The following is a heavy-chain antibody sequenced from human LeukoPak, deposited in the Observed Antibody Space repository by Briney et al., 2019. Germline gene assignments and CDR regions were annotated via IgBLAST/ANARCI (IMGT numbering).Heavy chain of an antibody. V-gene: IGHV4-59*01. D-gene: IGHD6-13*01. Sequence: SETLSLTCTVSDGSISSYYWSWIRQLPGKGLEWIGYIYYSGSTNYNPSLKSRVTISVDTSKNQFSLKLSSVTAADTAVYYCARDSRDSSSWYLLFDYWGQGTLVTVSS. CDR1: DGSISSYY. CDR2: IYYSGST. CDR3: ARDSRDSSSWYLLFDY. J-gene: IGHJ4*02.